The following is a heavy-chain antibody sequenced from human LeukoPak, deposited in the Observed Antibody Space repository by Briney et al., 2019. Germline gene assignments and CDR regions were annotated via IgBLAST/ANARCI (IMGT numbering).Heavy chain of an antibody. CDR2: MYSGGSI. D-gene: IGHD6-19*01. Sequence: GGSLRLSCAVSGFTVSNNYMSWVRQAPGKGLEWVSVMYSGGSIYYADSVKGRFTISRDNSKNTVYLQMNSLRAEDTAVYYCARLDVVAGRAYWGLGTLVTVSS. CDR1: GFTVSNNY. V-gene: IGHV3-53*01. J-gene: IGHJ4*02. CDR3: ARLDVVAGRAY.